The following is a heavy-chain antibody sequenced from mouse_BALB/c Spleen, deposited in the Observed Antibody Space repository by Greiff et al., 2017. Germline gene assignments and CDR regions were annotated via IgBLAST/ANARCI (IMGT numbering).Heavy chain of an antibody. J-gene: IGHJ2*01. CDR1: GFSLTGYG. V-gene: IGHV2-6-7*01. Sequence: VQVVESGPGLVAPSQSLSITCTVSGFSLTGYGVNWVRQPPGKGLEWLGMIWGDGSTDYNSALKSRLSISKDNSKSQVFLKMNSLQTDDTARYYCARVYYDYDGYYFDYWGQGTTLTVSS. D-gene: IGHD2-4*01. CDR3: ARVYYDYDGYYFDY. CDR2: IWGDGST.